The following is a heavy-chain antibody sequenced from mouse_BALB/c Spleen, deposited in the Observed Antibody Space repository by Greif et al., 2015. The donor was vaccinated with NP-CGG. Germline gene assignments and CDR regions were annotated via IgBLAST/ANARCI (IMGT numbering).Heavy chain of an antibody. Sequence: VQLQQSGAELVRPGPSVTLSCTASGYTFTSYWMNWVKQRPGQGLEWIGMIDPSDSETHYNQMFKDKATLTVDKSSSAAYKELSRLTTEDSAGYYCASFYNGKGYWYGDVWGAGTTVTVSS. CDR1: GYTFTSYW. CDR3: ASFYNGKGYWYGDV. V-gene: IGHV1-61*01. D-gene: IGHD2-1*01. J-gene: IGHJ1*01. CDR2: IDPSDSET.